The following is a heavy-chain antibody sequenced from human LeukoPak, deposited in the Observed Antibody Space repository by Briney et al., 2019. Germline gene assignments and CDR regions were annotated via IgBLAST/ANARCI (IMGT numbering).Heavy chain of an antibody. CDR1: SGSIRDSMYF. V-gene: IGHV4-39*01. CDR2: IYYSGST. CDR3: AIRGTLFDY. J-gene: IGHJ4*02. Sequence: DCSGSIRDSMYFSVGVRPPPKKGLEWIGSIYYSGSTYYNPSLKSRVTISVDTSKNQFSLTLSSVTAADTAVYYCAIRGTLFDYWGQGTLVTVSS.